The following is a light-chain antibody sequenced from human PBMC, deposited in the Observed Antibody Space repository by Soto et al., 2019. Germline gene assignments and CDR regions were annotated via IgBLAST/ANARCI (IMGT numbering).Light chain of an antibody. CDR3: RQYDNSVWT. V-gene: IGKV3-20*01. CDR1: QSVSTNN. Sequence: IVLTQSPCTLSSSPGLRSTLSCRASQSVSTNNLAWYQQRPGQAPRLLIYGASRRATGIPERLSGSGYGTDLTITISRMETEDLEVYYCRQYDNSVWTFGQGTKVDIK. CDR2: GAS. J-gene: IGKJ1*01.